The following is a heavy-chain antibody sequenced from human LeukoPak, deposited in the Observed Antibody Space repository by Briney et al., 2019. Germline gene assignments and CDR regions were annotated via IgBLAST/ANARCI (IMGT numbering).Heavy chain of an antibody. D-gene: IGHD3-10*01. CDR2: ISSTSSDL. J-gene: IGHJ4*02. Sequence: PGGSLRLSCAASGFNFKSYSMNWVRQAPGKGLVWVSFISSTSSDLLYADSVKGRFTVSRDNGKNSLYLQMNSLRAEDTAVYYCARAAGHYFDYGGQGSLVTVSS. CDR3: ARAAGHYFDY. V-gene: IGHV3-21*06. CDR1: GFNFKSYS.